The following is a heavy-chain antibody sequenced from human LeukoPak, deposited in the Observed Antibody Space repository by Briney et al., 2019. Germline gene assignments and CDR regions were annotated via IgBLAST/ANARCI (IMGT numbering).Heavy chain of an antibody. CDR1: GFIFDDHG. V-gene: IGHV3-9*01. CDR3: AKDLDYGEPDY. D-gene: IGHD4-17*01. CDR2: ISWSSGII. J-gene: IGHJ4*02. Sequence: GRSLRLSCAASGFIFDDHGMHWVRQAPGKGLEWVSGISWSSGIIGYADSVKGRFTISRDNAKNSLDLQMESLRAEDTAVYYCAKDLDYGEPDYWGQGTLVAVSS.